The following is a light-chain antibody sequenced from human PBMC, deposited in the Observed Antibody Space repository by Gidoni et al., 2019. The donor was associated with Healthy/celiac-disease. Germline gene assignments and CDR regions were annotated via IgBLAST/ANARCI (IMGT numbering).Light chain of an antibody. CDR3: LLSYSGARGV. CDR1: TGAVTSGHY. J-gene: IGLJ3*02. Sequence: QAVVTQEPSLTVSPGVPVTLTCGSSTGAVTSGHYPYWFQQKPGQAPRTLIYDTSNKHSWTPARFSGSLLGGKAALTLSGAQPEDEAEYYCLLSYSGARGVFGGGTKLTVL. CDR2: DTS. V-gene: IGLV7-46*01.